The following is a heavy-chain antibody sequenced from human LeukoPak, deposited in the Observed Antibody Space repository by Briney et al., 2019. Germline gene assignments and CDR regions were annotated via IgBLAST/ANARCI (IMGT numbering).Heavy chain of an antibody. CDR3: AKDQVGALLYFDS. J-gene: IGHJ4*02. D-gene: IGHD1-26*01. Sequence: SGGSLRLSCAASGFTFSSYWMSWVRQAPGKGLEWVANIKQDGSEKYYVDSVKGRFTISRDNAKNSLYLQMNSLRAEDTAVYSCAKDQVGALLYFDSWGQGTLVTVSS. CDR1: GFTFSSYW. V-gene: IGHV3-7*03. CDR2: IKQDGSEK.